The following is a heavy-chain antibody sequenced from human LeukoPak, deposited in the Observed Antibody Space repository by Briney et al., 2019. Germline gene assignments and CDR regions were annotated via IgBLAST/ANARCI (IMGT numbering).Heavy chain of an antibody. CDR2: IRTDNGNT. D-gene: IGHD3-3*01. Sequence: ASVNVSCKASGYTFRNYGISWVRQAPGQGLEWMGWIRTDNGNTDYAENFQGRVTMTTDTSTNTVCMQLRSPRSDDTAVYYCAREQYYDFWSGSWDYWGQGTLVTVSS. V-gene: IGHV1-18*01. J-gene: IGHJ4*02. CDR1: GYTFRNYG. CDR3: AREQYYDFWSGSWDY.